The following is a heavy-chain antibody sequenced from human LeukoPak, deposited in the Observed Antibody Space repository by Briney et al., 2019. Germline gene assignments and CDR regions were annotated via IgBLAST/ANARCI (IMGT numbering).Heavy chain of an antibody. D-gene: IGHD2-2*01. CDR3: ARDPHCSSTNCPFDY. CDR1: GGSISSSDW. V-gene: IGHV4-4*02. J-gene: IGHJ4*02. Sequence: PSGTLSLTCAVSGGSISSSDWWSWVRQPPGRELEWIGYIYRSEDTNYNPSLKSRVTMSLDKSKNQFSLKLSSVTAADTAVYYCARDPHCSSTNCPFDYWGQGTLVIVSS. CDR2: IYRSEDT.